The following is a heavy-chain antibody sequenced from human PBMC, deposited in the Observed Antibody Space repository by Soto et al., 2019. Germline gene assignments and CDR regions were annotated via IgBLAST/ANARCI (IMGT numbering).Heavy chain of an antibody. Sequence: QVQLVESGGGVVQPGRSLRLSCAASGFTFSSYGMHWVRQAPGKGLEWVAVISYDGSNKYYADSVKGRFTLSRDNSKHTLYLQMNILRAEDTAVYYCAKDHRLLWFGELLSWFDTWGQGTMVTVSS. CDR2: ISYDGSNK. CDR1: GFTFSSYG. D-gene: IGHD3-10*01. CDR3: AKDHRLLWFGELLSWFDT. V-gene: IGHV3-30*18. J-gene: IGHJ5*02.